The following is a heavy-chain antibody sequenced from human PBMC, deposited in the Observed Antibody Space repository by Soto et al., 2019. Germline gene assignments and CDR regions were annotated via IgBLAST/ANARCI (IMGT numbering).Heavy chain of an antibody. CDR1: GGTFSNYV. CDR2: IIPIFGTV. Sequence: QVHLVQSGAEVKKPGSSVTVSCKVSGGTFSNYVINWVRQAPGQGLEWMGRIIPIFGTVKYAQKFQGRVTITADKSTNIAYMELSSLRSEDTALYFCASWRSYSGSYCFDYWGQGTLVIVSS. CDR3: ASWRSYSGSYCFDY. J-gene: IGHJ4*02. D-gene: IGHD1-26*01. V-gene: IGHV1-69*06.